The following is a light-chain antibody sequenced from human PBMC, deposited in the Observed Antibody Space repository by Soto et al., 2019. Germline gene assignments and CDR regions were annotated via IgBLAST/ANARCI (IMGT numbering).Light chain of an antibody. CDR2: KAS. Sequence: DIQMTQSPSTLSASVGDRVTITCRASQSISSWLAWYQQKPGKAPNLLIYKASSLESGVPSRFSGSGSGTEFTLTISSLQPYDFATYYCQLYESYSVTFGQGTRLEIK. CDR3: QLYESYSVT. J-gene: IGKJ5*01. V-gene: IGKV1-5*03. CDR1: QSISSW.